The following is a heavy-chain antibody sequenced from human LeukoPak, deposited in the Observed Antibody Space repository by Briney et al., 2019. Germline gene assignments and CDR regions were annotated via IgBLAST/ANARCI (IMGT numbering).Heavy chain of an antibody. V-gene: IGHV3-48*04. D-gene: IGHD5-12*01. J-gene: IGHJ3*02. CDR2: ISSRSDTI. Sequence: GGSLRLSCAVSGFTFSSYSMNWVRQAPGKGLEWVSYISSRSDTIHYADSVKGRFTISRDNAKNSLYLQMNSLRAEDTAVYYCARALSGYDAFDIWGQGTMVTVSS. CDR3: ARALSGYDAFDI. CDR1: GFTFSSYS.